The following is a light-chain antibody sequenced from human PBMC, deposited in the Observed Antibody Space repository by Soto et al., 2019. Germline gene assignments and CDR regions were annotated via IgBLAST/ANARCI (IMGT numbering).Light chain of an antibody. CDR2: VVS. CDR3: SSYTSSSTRV. CDR1: SSDVGGYNY. J-gene: IGLJ1*01. V-gene: IGLV2-14*01. Sequence: QSVLTQPASVSRSPGQSITISCTGTSSDVGGYNYVSWYQQHPGKAPQLMIYVVSNRASGVSNRFSVSKSGNTASLTISGLQAEDEADYYCSSYTSSSTRVFGTGTKVTVL.